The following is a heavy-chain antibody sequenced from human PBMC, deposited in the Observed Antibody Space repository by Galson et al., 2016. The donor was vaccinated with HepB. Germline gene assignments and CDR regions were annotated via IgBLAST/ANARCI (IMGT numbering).Heavy chain of an antibody. D-gene: IGHD1-26*01. CDR3: AKEPAPVGSYGVYYYYGMDV. CDR1: GFTFSTYA. Sequence: SLRLSCAASGFTFSTYAMHWVRQAPGKGLEWVALISYAGSNKYYADSVKGRFTISRDNSKNTLFLQMNSLRAEDMAVYYCAKEPAPVGSYGVYYYYGMDVWGQGTTVTVSS. CDR2: ISYAGSNK. V-gene: IGHV3-30*04. J-gene: IGHJ6*02.